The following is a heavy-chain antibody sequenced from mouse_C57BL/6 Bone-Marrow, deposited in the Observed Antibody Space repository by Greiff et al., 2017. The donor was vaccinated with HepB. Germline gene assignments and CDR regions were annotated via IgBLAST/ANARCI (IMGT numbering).Heavy chain of an antibody. Sequence: EVQVVESGGGLVKPGGSLKLSCAASGFTFSSYAMSWVRQTPEKRLEWVATISDGGSYTYYPDNVKGRFTISRDNAKNNLYLQMSHLKSEDTAMYYCARSYKAWFAYWGQGTLVTVSA. CDR1: GFTFSSYA. CDR2: ISDGGSYT. CDR3: ARSYKAWFAY. D-gene: IGHD1-3*01. V-gene: IGHV5-4*01. J-gene: IGHJ3*01.